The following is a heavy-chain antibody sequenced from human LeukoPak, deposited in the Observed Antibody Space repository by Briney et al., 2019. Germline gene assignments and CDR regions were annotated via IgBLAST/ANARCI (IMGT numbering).Heavy chain of an antibody. CDR1: GGSISSYY. Sequence: SETLSLTCTVSGGSISSYYWSWIRQPPGKGLEWIGYIYYSGSTNYNPSLKSRVTISVDTSKNQFSLKLSSVTAADTAVYYCAGVDSGSFFDAFDIWGQGTMVTVSS. CDR3: AGVDSGSFFDAFDI. J-gene: IGHJ3*02. CDR2: IYYSGST. D-gene: IGHD1-26*01. V-gene: IGHV4-59*01.